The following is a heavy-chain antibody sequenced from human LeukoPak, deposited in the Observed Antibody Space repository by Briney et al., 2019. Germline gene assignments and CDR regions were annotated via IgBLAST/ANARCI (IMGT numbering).Heavy chain of an antibody. J-gene: IGHJ3*02. V-gene: IGHV4-59*08. Sequence: PSETLSLTCTVSGGSISSYYWSWIRQPPGKGLEWIGYIYYSGSTNYNPSLKSRVTIPVDTSKNQFSLKLSSVTAADTAVYYCARHEPSIAAAGTECDAFDIWGQGTMVTVSS. D-gene: IGHD6-13*01. CDR3: ARHEPSIAAAGTECDAFDI. CDR2: IYYSGST. CDR1: GGSISSYY.